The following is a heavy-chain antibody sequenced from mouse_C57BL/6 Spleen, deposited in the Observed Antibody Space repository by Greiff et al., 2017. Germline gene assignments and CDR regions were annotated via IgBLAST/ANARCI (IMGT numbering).Heavy chain of an antibody. Sequence: DVMLVESGGGLVKPGGSLKLSCAASGFTFSSYAMSWVRQTPEKRLEWVATISDGGSYTYYPDNVKGRFTISRDNAKNNLYLQMSHLKSEDTAMYYCAREGYYYGSSYWYFDVWGTGTTVTVSS. CDR2: ISDGGSYT. CDR1: GFTFSSYA. V-gene: IGHV5-4*01. D-gene: IGHD1-1*01. CDR3: AREGYYYGSSYWYFDV. J-gene: IGHJ1*03.